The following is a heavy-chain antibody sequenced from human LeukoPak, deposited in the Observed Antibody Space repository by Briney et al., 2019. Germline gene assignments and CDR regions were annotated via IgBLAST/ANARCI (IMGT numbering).Heavy chain of an antibody. Sequence: ASVKVSCKASGYTFTSYYLHWVRQAPGQGLEWMGIINPSGGSTAYAQKFQGRVTMTRDMSTSTVYMELTSLRSEDTAVHYCARDIGIHRPGRGTPSYWGQGTLVTVSS. J-gene: IGHJ4*02. D-gene: IGHD2-8*02. V-gene: IGHV1-46*01. CDR1: GYTFTSYY. CDR2: INPSGGST. CDR3: ARDIGIHRPGRGTPSY.